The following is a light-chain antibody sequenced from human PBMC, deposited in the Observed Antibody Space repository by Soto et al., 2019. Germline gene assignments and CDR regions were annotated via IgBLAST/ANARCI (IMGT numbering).Light chain of an antibody. CDR1: SSDVGNYNR. Sequence: QSVLTQPPSVSGSPGQSVAISCTGTSSDVGNYNRVSWYQQPPGTAPKLMIYDVSNRPSGVPDRFSGSKSGNTASLTISGLQADDEADYYCSSYTSSRTYVFGPGTKVTVL. CDR2: DVS. V-gene: IGLV2-18*02. J-gene: IGLJ1*01. CDR3: SSYTSSRTYV.